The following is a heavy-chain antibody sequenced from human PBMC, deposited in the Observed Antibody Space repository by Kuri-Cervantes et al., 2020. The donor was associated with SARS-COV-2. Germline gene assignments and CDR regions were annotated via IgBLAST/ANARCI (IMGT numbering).Heavy chain of an antibody. CDR3: ARDGYSYGVYYYYYLDV. D-gene: IGHD5-18*01. V-gene: IGHV1-18*04. CDR1: GYNFTTYG. Sequence: ASVKVSCKASGYNFTTYGINWVRQAPGQGLEWMGWISGYNGNTYYAQKFQGRVTMTIDTSTTTAYMELRSLRSDDTAVYYCARDGYSYGVYYYYYLDVWGKGTTVTVSS. CDR2: ISGYNGNT. J-gene: IGHJ6*03.